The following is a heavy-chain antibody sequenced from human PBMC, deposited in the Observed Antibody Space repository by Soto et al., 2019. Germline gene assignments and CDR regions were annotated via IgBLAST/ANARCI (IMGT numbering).Heavy chain of an antibody. CDR3: ARETSNPPYYYYYYGMDV. Sequence: PSQTLSLTCAISGDSVSSNSAAWNWIRQSPSRGLEWLGRTYYRSKWYNDYAVSVKSRITINPDTSKNQFSLQLNSVTPEDTAVYYCARETSNPPYYYYYYGMDVWGQGTTVTAP. CDR2: TYYRSKWYN. J-gene: IGHJ6*02. D-gene: IGHD2-8*01. CDR1: GDSVSSNSAA. V-gene: IGHV6-1*01.